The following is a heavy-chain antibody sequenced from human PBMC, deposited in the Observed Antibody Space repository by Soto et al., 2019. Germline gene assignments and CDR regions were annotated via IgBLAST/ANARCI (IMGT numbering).Heavy chain of an antibody. D-gene: IGHD3-10*01. CDR3: ARGRDYYGSGSYSHGMDV. Sequence: ASVKVSCKASGYTFTGYYMHWVRQAPGQGLEWMGWINPNSGGTNYAQKFQGWVTMTRDTSISTAYMELSRLRSDDTAVYYCARGRDYYGSGSYSHGMDVWGQGTTVTSP. V-gene: IGHV1-2*04. CDR1: GYTFTGYY. J-gene: IGHJ6*02. CDR2: INPNSGGT.